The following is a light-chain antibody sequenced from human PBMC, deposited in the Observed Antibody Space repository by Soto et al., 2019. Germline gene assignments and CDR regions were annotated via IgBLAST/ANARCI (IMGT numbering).Light chain of an antibody. J-gene: IGKJ1*01. Sequence: EIVMTHSPATLSVSPGEGATLSCRASQSVRSNLAWYQQKPGQAPRLLIYGASTRATGTPARFSGTESGTEFTLTISSLQSEDFAVYYCQQYDNWPPWTFGQGTRVEIK. CDR1: QSVRSN. CDR2: GAS. V-gene: IGKV3-15*01. CDR3: QQYDNWPPWT.